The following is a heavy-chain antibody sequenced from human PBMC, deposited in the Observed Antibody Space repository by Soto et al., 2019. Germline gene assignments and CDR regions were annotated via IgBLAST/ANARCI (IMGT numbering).Heavy chain of an antibody. CDR2: IYPGDSDA. CDR3: ARQADYNILTGYFYYFDY. Sequence: GASLKISCKSSGYSFTDYWIGWVRQMPGKGLEWMGIIYPGDSDARYSPSFQGQVTISVDTSINTAFLRWNSLTASDTAMYYCARQADYNILTGYFYYFDYWGQGSLVTSPQ. J-gene: IGHJ4*02. D-gene: IGHD3-9*01. CDR1: GYSFTDYW. V-gene: IGHV5-51*01.